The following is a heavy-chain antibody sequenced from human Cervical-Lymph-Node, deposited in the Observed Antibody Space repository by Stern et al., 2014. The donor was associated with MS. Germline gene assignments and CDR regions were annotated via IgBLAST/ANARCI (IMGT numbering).Heavy chain of an antibody. Sequence: VQLVQSGAEVKKPGASVNVSCKASGYTFSDYYMHWVRQAPGHGLEWMGWIHPKTGKTNYAQKFQGRVTMTRDTSMSTGYMELRGLTSDDTATYYCARDREEQYLGISYYFNCWGQGTLVTVSS. D-gene: IGHD6-13*01. J-gene: IGHJ4*02. V-gene: IGHV1-2*02. CDR2: IHPKTGKT. CDR1: GYTFSDYY. CDR3: ARDREEQYLGISYYFNC.